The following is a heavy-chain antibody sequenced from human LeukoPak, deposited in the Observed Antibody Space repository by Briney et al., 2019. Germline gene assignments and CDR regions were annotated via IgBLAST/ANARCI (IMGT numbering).Heavy chain of an antibody. V-gene: IGHV1-2*02. Sequence: EASVKVSCMASGYTFTGYYMHWVRQAPGQGLEWMGWINPNSGGTNYAQKFQGRVTMTRDTSISTAYMELSRLRSDDTAVYYCAREPIAAAGTGALGYYYYMDVWGKGTTVTVSS. CDR1: GYTFTGYY. CDR2: INPNSGGT. D-gene: IGHD6-13*01. CDR3: AREPIAAAGTGALGYYYYMDV. J-gene: IGHJ6*03.